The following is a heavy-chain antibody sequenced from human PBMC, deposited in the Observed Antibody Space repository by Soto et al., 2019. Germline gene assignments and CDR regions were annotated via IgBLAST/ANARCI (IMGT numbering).Heavy chain of an antibody. CDR3: AKEPVGPDWYFDL. J-gene: IGHJ2*01. CDR2: ISGSGIST. Sequence: PWGSLRLSCAASGFTFSSYGMSWVRQAPGKGLEWVSGISGSGISTHYADSVKGRFTVSRDNSKNTLYLQMNSLRAEDTAVYNCAKEPVGPDWYFDLWGRGTLVTVSS. V-gene: IGHV3-23*01. CDR1: GFTFSSYG.